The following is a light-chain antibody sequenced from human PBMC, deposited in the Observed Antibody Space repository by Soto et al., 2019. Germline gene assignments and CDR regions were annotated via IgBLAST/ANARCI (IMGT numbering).Light chain of an antibody. J-gene: IGKJ1*01. CDR2: GAS. V-gene: IGKV3-20*01. CDR3: QQYGSSRT. Sequence: EIVLTQSPGTLSLSPGERATLSCRASQSVSSSYLAWYQQKPGQAPRLLIYGASSRATGIPDRFSGSGSGTDFTLTISRLEPEDFAVYYCQQYGSSRTFGQWTKVESK. CDR1: QSVSSSY.